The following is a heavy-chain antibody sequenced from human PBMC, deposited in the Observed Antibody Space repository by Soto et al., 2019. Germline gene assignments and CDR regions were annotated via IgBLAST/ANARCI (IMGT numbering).Heavy chain of an antibody. CDR1: GGTFSSYA. CDR3: ARASLAAAGIYYYYGMDV. D-gene: IGHD6-13*01. Sequence: ASVKVSCKASGGTFSSYAISWVRQAPGQGLEWMGGIIPIFGTANYAQKFQGRVTITADESTSTAYMELSSLRSEDTAVYYCARASLAAAGIYYYYGMDVWGQGTTVTVSS. J-gene: IGHJ6*02. CDR2: IIPIFGTA. V-gene: IGHV1-69*13.